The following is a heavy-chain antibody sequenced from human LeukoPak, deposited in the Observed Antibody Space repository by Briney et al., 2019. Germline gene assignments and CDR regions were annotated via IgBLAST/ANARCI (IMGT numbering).Heavy chain of an antibody. CDR3: ARGGTYYYDSSGYYPDY. V-gene: IGHV4-59*01. D-gene: IGHD3-22*01. J-gene: IGHJ4*02. CDR2: IYYSGST. CDR1: GGSISSYY. Sequence: SETLSLTCTVSGGSISSYYWSWIRQPPGKGLEWIGYIYYSGSTNYNPSLKSRVTISVDTSKNQFSLKLSSVTAADTAVYYCARGGTYYYDSSGYYPDYGAQGTLVTVSS.